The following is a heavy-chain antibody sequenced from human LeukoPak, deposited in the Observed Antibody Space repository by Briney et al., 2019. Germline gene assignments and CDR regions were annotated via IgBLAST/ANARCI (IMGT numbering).Heavy chain of an antibody. CDR2: ISGDGSST. V-gene: IGHV3-43*02. Sequence: LRLSCAASGFPFDDYDMHWVRHARGKGLEGVSLISGDGSSTYYADAVKDRLTIARDNSKNSLYLQMNSLRTEDTGLYYCAKDSGYPTSYYYYGMDVWGQGTTVTVSS. J-gene: IGHJ6*02. D-gene: IGHD3-16*02. CDR3: AKDSGYPTSYYYYGMDV. CDR1: GFPFDDYD.